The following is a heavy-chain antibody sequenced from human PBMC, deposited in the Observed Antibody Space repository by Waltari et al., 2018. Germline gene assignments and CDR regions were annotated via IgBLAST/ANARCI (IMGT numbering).Heavy chain of an antibody. Sequence: QVQLQESGPGLVKPSETLSLTCVVSGYSISSGYYWGWIRQPPGKGLEWIGSISYSGSSDYKPSLKSRVTISVDTSKSQFSLKLSSVTAADTAVYYCARLGKNFYFSYYMDVWGKGTTVTVSS. CDR1: GYSISSGYY. D-gene: IGHD1-26*01. J-gene: IGHJ6*03. CDR3: ARLGKNFYFSYYMDV. V-gene: IGHV4-38-2*01. CDR2: ISYSGSS.